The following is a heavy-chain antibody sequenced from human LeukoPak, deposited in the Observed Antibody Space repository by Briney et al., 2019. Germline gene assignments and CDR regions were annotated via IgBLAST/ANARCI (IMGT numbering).Heavy chain of an antibody. J-gene: IGHJ4*02. V-gene: IGHV1-2*06. CDR2: INPNIGGT. CDR1: GYTFTGYY. D-gene: IGHD3-10*01. Sequence: ASVKVSCKASGYTFTGYYMHWGRRAPGQGLEWMGPINPNIGGTNYAQKFQGRVTMTRDTSISTAYMELSRLRSDDTAVYYCARGRHGSGPADYWGQGTLVTVSS. CDR3: ARGRHGSGPADY.